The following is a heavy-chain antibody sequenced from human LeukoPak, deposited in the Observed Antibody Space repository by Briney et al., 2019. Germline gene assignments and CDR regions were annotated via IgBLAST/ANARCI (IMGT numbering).Heavy chain of an antibody. CDR3: ARGGYGDYHFDS. V-gene: IGHV3-48*01. CDR1: GFTFIIYS. D-gene: IGHD4-17*01. CDR2: ISTTSGTI. Sequence: GGSLRLFCAASGFTFIIYSMNWVSQAPGKGPEWVSYISTTSGTIYYADSVKGRFTISRDNAKNSLSLQMNSLRAADTAVYYCARGGYGDYHFDSWGQGTQVTVSS. J-gene: IGHJ4*02.